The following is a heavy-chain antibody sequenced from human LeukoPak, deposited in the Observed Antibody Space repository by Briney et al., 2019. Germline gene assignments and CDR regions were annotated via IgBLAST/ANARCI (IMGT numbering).Heavy chain of an antibody. Sequence: SETLSLTCAVYGGSFSGYYWSWIRQPPGKGLEWIGEINHSGSTNYNPSLKSRVTISVDTFKNQFSLKLSSVTAADTAVYYCAGSGHQPNQELLNDYWGQGTLVTVSS. J-gene: IGHJ4*02. CDR3: AGSGHQPNQELLNDY. D-gene: IGHD2-15*01. CDR2: INHSGST. V-gene: IGHV4-34*01. CDR1: GGSFSGYY.